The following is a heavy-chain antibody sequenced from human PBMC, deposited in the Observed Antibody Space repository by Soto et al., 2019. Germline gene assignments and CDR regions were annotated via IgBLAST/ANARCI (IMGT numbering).Heavy chain of an antibody. D-gene: IGHD2-15*01. CDR3: TSSSVSDIVVVAAASELDY. CDR1: GFTFKSNA. Sequence: QVQLVESGGGVVQPGRSLRLFCAASGFTFKSNAMHWVRQAPGKGLEWVAVISYDGSNKHYTDSVKGRFTISRDNSKNTLYLQMNGLRPEDTAVYYCTSSSVSDIVVVAAASELDYWGQGTLVTVSS. V-gene: IGHV3-30*04. CDR2: ISYDGSNK. J-gene: IGHJ4*02.